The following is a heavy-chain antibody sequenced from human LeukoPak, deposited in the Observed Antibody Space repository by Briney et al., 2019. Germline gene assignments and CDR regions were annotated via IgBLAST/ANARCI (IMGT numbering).Heavy chain of an antibody. CDR3: AKSSSSKENAFDI. CDR1: GYSFTSYW. J-gene: IGHJ3*02. V-gene: IGHV5-51*01. Sequence: GESLKISCKGSGYSFTSYWIGWVRQMPGKGLEWMGIIYPGDSDTRYSPSFQGQVTISADKSISTAYLQWSSLKASDTAMYYCAKSSSSKENAFDIWGQGTTVTVSS. CDR2: IYPGDSDT. D-gene: IGHD6-6*01.